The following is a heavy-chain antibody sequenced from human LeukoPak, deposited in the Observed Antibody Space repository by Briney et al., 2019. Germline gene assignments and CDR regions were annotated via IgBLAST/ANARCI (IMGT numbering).Heavy chain of an antibody. CDR3: ARGRYEFSAGMDV. V-gene: IGHV3-53*01. D-gene: IGHD5-12*01. CDR2: IYSAGNT. J-gene: IGHJ6*02. Sequence: PGGSLRLSCAVSGFTVSSNYMSWVRQVPGKGLEWVSVIYSAGNTNHADSVRGRFTISRDNSKNTLYLQMNSLRVEGTAVYYCARGRYEFSAGMDVWGQGTTVTVSS. CDR1: GFTVSSNY.